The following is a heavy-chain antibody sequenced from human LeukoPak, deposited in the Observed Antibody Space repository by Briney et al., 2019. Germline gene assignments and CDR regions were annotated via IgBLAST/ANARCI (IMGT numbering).Heavy chain of an antibody. D-gene: IGHD6-19*01. J-gene: IGHJ5*02. Sequence: ASVKVSCKASGYTFTDYYMHWVRQAPGQGLEWMGIINPSGGSTSYAQKFQGRVTMTRDTSTSTVYMELSSLRSEDTAVYYCARIAVAGTRYNWFDPWGQGTLVTVSS. CDR1: GYTFTDYY. CDR2: INPSGGST. V-gene: IGHV1-46*01. CDR3: ARIAVAGTRYNWFDP.